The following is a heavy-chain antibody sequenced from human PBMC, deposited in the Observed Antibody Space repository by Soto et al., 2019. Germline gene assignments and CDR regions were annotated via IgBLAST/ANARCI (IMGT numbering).Heavy chain of an antibody. J-gene: IGHJ5*02. D-gene: IGHD2-2*01. Sequence: SETLSLTCAVYGGSFSGYCWSWIRQPPGKGLEWIGEINHSGSTNYNPSLKSRVTISVDTSKNQFSLKLSSVTAADTAVYYCARGAFSPIVVVPAATNWFDPWGQGTLVTVSS. CDR3: ARGAFSPIVVVPAATNWFDP. CDR1: GGSFSGYC. V-gene: IGHV4-34*01. CDR2: INHSGST.